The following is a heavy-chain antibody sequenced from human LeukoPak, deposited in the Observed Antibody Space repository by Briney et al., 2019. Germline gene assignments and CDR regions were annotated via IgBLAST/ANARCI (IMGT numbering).Heavy chain of an antibody. V-gene: IGHV3-23*01. CDR2: ISGSGGST. CDR1: GFTFSDYA. Sequence: GGSLRLSCAASGFTFSDYAMHWVRQAPGKGLEWVSAISGSGGSTYYADSVKGRFTISRDNSKNTLYLQMNSLRAEDTAVYYCAKDLWGYGGNPYAFDIWGQGTMVTVSS. J-gene: IGHJ3*02. CDR3: AKDLWGYGGNPYAFDI. D-gene: IGHD4-17*01.